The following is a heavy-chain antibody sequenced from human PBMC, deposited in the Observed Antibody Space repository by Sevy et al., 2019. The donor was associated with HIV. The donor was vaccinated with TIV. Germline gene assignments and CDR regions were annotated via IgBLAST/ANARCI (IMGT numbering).Heavy chain of an antibody. CDR3: ARDHGHCSGGTCYSGGY. J-gene: IGHJ4*02. V-gene: IGHV3-21*01. CDR2: NTGTGDYK. CDR1: GFIFTSYT. D-gene: IGHD2-15*01. Sequence: GGSLRLSCSASGFIFTSYTMIWVRQAPGRGLEWVAANTGTGDYKYYADSVKGRFTTSRDNAKNLLYLDMNSLRVEDTAVYYCARDHGHCSGGTCYSGGYWAQGTLVTVSS.